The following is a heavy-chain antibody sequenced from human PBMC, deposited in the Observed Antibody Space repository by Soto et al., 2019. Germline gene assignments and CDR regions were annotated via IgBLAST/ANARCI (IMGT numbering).Heavy chain of an antibody. D-gene: IGHD2-21*02. V-gene: IGHV1-18*04. J-gene: IGHJ4*02. CDR1: GYTFTSYG. Sequence: ASVKVSCKASGYTFTSYGISWVRQAPGQGLEWMGWISAYNGNTNYAQKLQGRVTMTTDTSTSTAYMELGRLRSDDTAVYYCARRVYCGGDCWPPDYWGQGTLVTVSS. CDR2: ISAYNGNT. CDR3: ARRVYCGGDCWPPDY.